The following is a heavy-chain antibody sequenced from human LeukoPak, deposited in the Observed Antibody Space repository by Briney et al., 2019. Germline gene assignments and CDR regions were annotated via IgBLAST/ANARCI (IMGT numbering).Heavy chain of an antibody. CDR2: IYPSDSNA. D-gene: IGHD6-6*01. CDR3: ARFVDYSSSVDY. V-gene: IGHV5-51*01. CDR1: GYSFVSYW. J-gene: IGHJ4*02. Sequence: GESLKISCQGSGYSFVSYWIVWVRQMPGMGLEWMGTIYPSDSNARYSPSFQGQVTISADRSISSAYLQWSSLKASDTAIYHCARFVDYSSSVDYWGQGTLVTVST.